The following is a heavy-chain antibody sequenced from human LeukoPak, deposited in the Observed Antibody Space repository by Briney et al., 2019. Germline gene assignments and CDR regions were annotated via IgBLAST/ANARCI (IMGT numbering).Heavy chain of an antibody. D-gene: IGHD3-22*01. Sequence: TSETLSLTCTVSGGSISSYYWSWIRQPPGKGLEWIGYIYYGGSTYYNPSLKSRVTISVDTSKNQFSLKLSSVTAADTAVYYCARSQPLTYYYDSSGYYPRYYFDYWGQGTLVTVSS. V-gene: IGHV4-59*08. CDR2: IYYGGST. CDR1: GGSISSYY. J-gene: IGHJ4*02. CDR3: ARSQPLTYYYDSSGYYPRYYFDY.